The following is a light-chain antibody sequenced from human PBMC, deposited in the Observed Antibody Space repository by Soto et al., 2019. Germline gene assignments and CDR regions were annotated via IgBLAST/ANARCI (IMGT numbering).Light chain of an antibody. CDR1: QSVSSSY. CDR3: QAGT. Sequence: EIVLTPSPGTLSLSPGERATLSCRASQSVSSSYLAWYQQKPGQAPRLLIYGASSRATGIPDRFSGSGSGTDFTLSISRVEPEDFAVYYCQAGTFGQGTRLEIK. CDR2: GAS. J-gene: IGKJ5*01. V-gene: IGKV3-20*01.